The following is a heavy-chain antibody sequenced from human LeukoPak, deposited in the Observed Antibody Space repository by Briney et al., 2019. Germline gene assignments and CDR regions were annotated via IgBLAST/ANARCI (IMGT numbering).Heavy chain of an antibody. CDR2: IYPGDSDI. J-gene: IGHJ3*02. Sequence: GESLKISCKGSGYRFTSYWIGWVRQMPGKGLEWMAIIYPGDSDIRYNPPFQGQVTISADKSINTAYLQWSSLEASDTAIYYCARRNNWNDGAFDIWGRGTMVTVSS. CDR1: GYRFTSYW. D-gene: IGHD1-20*01. CDR3: ARRNNWNDGAFDI. V-gene: IGHV5-51*01.